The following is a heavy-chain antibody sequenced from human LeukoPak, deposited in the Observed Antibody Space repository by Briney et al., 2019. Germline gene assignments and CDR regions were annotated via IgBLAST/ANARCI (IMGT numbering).Heavy chain of an antibody. CDR3: ARAGIAVAGVLYY. J-gene: IGHJ4*02. CDR1: GGTFSSYA. Sequence: SVKVSCKASGGTFSSYAISWVRQAPGQGLEWMGGIIPIFGTANYAQKFQGRVTITADESTGTAYMELSSLRSEDTAVYYCARAGIAVAGVLYYWGQGTLATVSS. V-gene: IGHV1-69*13. D-gene: IGHD6-19*01. CDR2: IIPIFGTA.